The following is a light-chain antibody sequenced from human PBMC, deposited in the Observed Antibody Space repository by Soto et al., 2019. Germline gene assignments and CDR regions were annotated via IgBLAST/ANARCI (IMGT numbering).Light chain of an antibody. CDR3: QQRFSWPRT. J-gene: IGKJ1*01. CDR2: DAS. CDR1: QSISSS. Sequence: EIVLTQSPATLSLSPGERGTLSCRASQSISSSLAWYQQKPGQAPRLLIYDASNRATGIPARFSGSGSGTDFTLTISSLEPEDFAFYYCQQRFSWPRTFGQGTKVEIK. V-gene: IGKV3-11*01.